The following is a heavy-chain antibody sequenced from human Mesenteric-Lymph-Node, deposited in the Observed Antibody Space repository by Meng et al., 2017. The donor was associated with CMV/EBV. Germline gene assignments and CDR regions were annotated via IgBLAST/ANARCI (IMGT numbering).Heavy chain of an antibody. J-gene: IGHJ4*02. CDR1: GGSLSGYY. CDR3: ARGYNNNWYYFDY. V-gene: IGHV4-59*01. D-gene: IGHD1-1*01. CDR2: IWYRGTT. Sequence: GSLRLSCAVYGGSLSGYYWTWIRQPPGKGLEWIGYIWYRGTTDYNPSLKSRVTISLDTSKSQFSLKVSSVTAADTAIYYCARGYNNNWYYFDYWGQGTPVTVSS.